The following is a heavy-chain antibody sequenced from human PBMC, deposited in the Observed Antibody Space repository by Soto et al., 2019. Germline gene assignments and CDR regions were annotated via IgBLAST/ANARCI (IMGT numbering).Heavy chain of an antibody. Sequence: GGSLRLSCAASGFTFSSYGMHWVRQAPGKGLEWVAVIWYDGSNKYYADSVKGRFTISRDNSKNTLYLQMNSLGAEDTAGYYCAREAYTRASPYYSSGWSLNAEYFQHWGQGTLVTVSS. D-gene: IGHD6-19*01. CDR3: AREAYTRASPYYSSGWSLNAEYFQH. V-gene: IGHV3-33*01. CDR1: GFTFSSYG. CDR2: IWYDGSNK. J-gene: IGHJ1*01.